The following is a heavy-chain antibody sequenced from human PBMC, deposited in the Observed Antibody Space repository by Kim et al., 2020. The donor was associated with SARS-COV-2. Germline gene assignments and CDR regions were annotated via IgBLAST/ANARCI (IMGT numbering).Heavy chain of an antibody. CDR1: GGSFSGYY. Sequence: SETLSLTCAVYGGSFSGYYWSWIRQPPGKGLEWIGEINHSGSTNYNPSLKSRVTISVDTSKNQFSLKLSSVTAADTAVYYCASRVYSSSWYARDWYFDLWGRGTLVTVSS. J-gene: IGHJ2*01. D-gene: IGHD6-13*01. CDR2: INHSGST. V-gene: IGHV4-34*01. CDR3: ASRVYSSSWYARDWYFDL.